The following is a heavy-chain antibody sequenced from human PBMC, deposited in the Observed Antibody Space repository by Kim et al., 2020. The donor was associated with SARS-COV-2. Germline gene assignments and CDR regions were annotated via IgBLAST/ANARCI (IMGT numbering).Heavy chain of an antibody. CDR3: ARDYDSSGYYDY. CDR1: GFTFSSYA. CDR2: ISSNGGST. J-gene: IGHJ4*02. V-gene: IGHV3-64*01. D-gene: IGHD3-22*01. Sequence: GGSLRLSCAASGFTFSSYAMHWVRQAPGKGLEYVSAISSNGGSTYYANSVKGRFTISRDNSKNTLYLQMGSLRAEDMAVYYCARDYDSSGYYDYWGQGTLVTVAA.